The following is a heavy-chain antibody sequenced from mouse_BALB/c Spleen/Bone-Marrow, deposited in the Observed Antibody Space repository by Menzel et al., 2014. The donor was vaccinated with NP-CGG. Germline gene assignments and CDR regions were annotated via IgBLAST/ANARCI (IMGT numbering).Heavy chain of an antibody. Sequence: EVKVVESGGGLVKPGGSLKLSCAASGFTFSYYGMSWVRQSPEKRLEWVAEISSGGSYTYYPDTVTGRFTISRDNAKNTLYLEMSSLRSEDTAMYYCARDSSGYFGYWGQGTTLTVSS. CDR3: ARDSSGYFGY. D-gene: IGHD3-1*01. V-gene: IGHV5-9-4*01. CDR1: GFTFSYYG. J-gene: IGHJ2*01. CDR2: ISSGGSYT.